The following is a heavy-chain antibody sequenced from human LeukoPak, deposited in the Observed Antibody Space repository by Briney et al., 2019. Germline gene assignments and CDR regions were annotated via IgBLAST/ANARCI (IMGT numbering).Heavy chain of an antibody. CDR1: GYTFTGYY. J-gene: IGHJ6*02. V-gene: IGHV1-2*02. Sequence: ASVKVSCKASGYTFTGYYMHWVRQAPGQGLEWMGWIHPNSGGTNYAQKFQGRVTMTRDTSISTAYMELSRLRSDDTAVYYCARGHPVTYCSSTSCYYYYYGMDVWGQGTTVTVSS. CDR3: ARGHPVTYCSSTSCYYYYYGMDV. D-gene: IGHD2-2*01. CDR2: IHPNSGGT.